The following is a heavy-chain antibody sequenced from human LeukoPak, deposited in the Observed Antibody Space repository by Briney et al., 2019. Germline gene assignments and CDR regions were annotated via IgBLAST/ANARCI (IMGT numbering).Heavy chain of an antibody. CDR1: GYSSTNYW. J-gene: IGHJ4*02. D-gene: IGHD2-15*01. CDR3: ARRYCSGSSCYLFDY. CDR2: IHPRDSDT. V-gene: IGHV5-51*01. Sequence: GESLKISCKGSGYSSTNYWIGWVRQMPGKGLEWMGIIHPRDSDTRYSPSFQGQVTISADKSISTAYLQWSSLKASDTAMYYCARRYCSGSSCYLFDYWGQGTLVTVSS.